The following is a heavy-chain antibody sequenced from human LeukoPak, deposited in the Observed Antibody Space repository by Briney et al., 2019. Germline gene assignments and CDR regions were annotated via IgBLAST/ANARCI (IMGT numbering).Heavy chain of an antibody. J-gene: IGHJ6*03. CDR1: GGSISSYY. V-gene: IGHV4-59*12. CDR2: IYYSGST. D-gene: IGHD2-2*01. Sequence: PSETLSLTCTVSGGSISSYYWSWIRQPPGKGLEWIGYIYYSGSTNYNPSLKSRVTISVDTSKNQFSLKLSSVTAADTAVYYCARNVVPAATRKSLGLGYYYYYMDVWGKGTTVTVSS. CDR3: ARNVVPAATRKSLGLGYYYYYMDV.